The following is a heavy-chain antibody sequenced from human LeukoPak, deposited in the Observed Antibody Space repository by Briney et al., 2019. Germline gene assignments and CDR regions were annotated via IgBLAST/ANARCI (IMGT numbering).Heavy chain of an antibody. CDR2: IKEDGSEK. CDR3: AKDAEKD. CDR1: GFSFSSYW. V-gene: IGHV3-7*01. Sequence: GGSLRLSCAGSGFSFSSYWMSWVRQAPGKGLEWVANIKEDGSEKHYGDSVKSRFTISRDNAKKLLYLQMNSLRREDTAVYYCAKDAEKDWGQGTLVTVSS. J-gene: IGHJ4*02.